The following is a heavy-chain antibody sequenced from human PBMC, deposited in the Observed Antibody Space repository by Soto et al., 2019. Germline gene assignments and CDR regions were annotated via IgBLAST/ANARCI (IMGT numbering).Heavy chain of an antibody. CDR3: VRIGRESESSYSWFDV. V-gene: IGHV4-38-2*01. J-gene: IGHJ5*02. Sequence: PSETLSLTCVVSGYSIATDFYCGWSRQPPGKGLEWIGSIYHSGTTYYNPSLRSRLTIAIYTSKNHFVLILNSVTAADTAVYHCVRIGRESESSYSWFDVWGQGSLVTVSS. CDR1: GYSIATDFY. D-gene: IGHD1-26*01. CDR2: IYHSGTT.